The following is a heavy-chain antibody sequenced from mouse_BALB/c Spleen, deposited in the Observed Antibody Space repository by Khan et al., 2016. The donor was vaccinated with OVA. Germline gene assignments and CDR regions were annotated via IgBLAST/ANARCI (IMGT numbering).Heavy chain of an antibody. CDR2: ISYSGNT. J-gene: IGHJ3*01. CDR3: ERKDYYDYDPFPY. V-gene: IGHV3-2*02. D-gene: IGHD2-4*01. CDR1: GYSITSEYT. Sequence: VQLKESGPGLVKPSQSLSLTCTVTGYSITSEYTWNWIRQFPGNKLERMGFISYSGNTRYNPSLKSRISITRNTSKNQFFLQLNSVTSEDTATYYCERKDYYDYDPFPYWGQGTLVTVSA.